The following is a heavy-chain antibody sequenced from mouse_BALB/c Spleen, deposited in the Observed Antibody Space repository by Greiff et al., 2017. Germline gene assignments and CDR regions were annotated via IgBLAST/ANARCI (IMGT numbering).Heavy chain of an antibody. CDR2: IWAGGST. J-gene: IGHJ3*01. CDR3: ARGGGDGYSSWFAY. D-gene: IGHD2-3*01. V-gene: IGHV2-9*02. CDR1: GFSLTSYG. Sequence: VQRVESGPGLVAPSQSLSITCTVSGFSLTSYGVHWVRQPPGKGLEWLGVIWAGGSTNYNSALMSRLNISKDNSKSQVFLKMNSLQTDDTAMYYCARGGGDGYSSWFAYWGQGTLVTVSA.